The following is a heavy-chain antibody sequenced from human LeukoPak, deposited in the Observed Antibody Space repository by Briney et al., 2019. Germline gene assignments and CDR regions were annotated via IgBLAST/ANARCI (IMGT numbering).Heavy chain of an antibody. CDR1: GVSISSYY. CDR2: IYTSGST. J-gene: IGHJ4*02. Sequence: PSETLSLTCTVSGVSISSYYWSWIRQPAGKGLEWIGRIYTSGSTSYNPSLKSRVTLSVDTSKNQFSLKLSSVTAADTAVYYCAITMIRGAGPRPFDYWGQGTLVTVSS. D-gene: IGHD3-10*01. V-gene: IGHV4-4*07. CDR3: AITMIRGAGPRPFDY.